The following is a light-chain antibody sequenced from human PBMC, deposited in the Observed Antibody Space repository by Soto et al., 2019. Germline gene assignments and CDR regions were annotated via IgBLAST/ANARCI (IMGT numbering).Light chain of an antibody. V-gene: IGKV3-15*01. Sequence: EIVMTQSPATLSVPPGERATLSCRASQRIDTSLAWYQQRPGQAPRLLLYNAATRATGIPARFSGRGFGTEFTLTISSLQPDDFATYYCQQYNSYPWTFGQGTKVEIK. CDR3: QQYNSYPWT. CDR2: NAA. J-gene: IGKJ1*01. CDR1: QRIDTS.